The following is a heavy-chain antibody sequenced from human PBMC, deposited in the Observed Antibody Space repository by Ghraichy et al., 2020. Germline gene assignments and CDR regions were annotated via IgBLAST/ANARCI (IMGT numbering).Heavy chain of an antibody. Sequence: SETLSLTCAVSGGSISSDNYYWGWIRQPPGSGLEWIGSVYYSGSTYYNPSLKSRVTLSVAPSKNQFSLRLSSVTAADTAVYYCGRRASRGYGPVYAVNVWGQGITVTLSS. J-gene: IGHJ6*02. CDR1: GGSISSDNYY. V-gene: IGHV4-39*01. CDR2: VYYSGST. CDR3: GRRASRGYGPVYAVNV. D-gene: IGHD5-12*01.